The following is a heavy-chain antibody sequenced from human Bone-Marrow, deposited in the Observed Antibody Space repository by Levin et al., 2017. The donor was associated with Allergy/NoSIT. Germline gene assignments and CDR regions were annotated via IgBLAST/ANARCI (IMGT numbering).Heavy chain of an antibody. J-gene: IGHJ6*02. Sequence: SETLSLTCTVSGGSISSGHYYWSWIRHHPGTGLEWIGYIYYTGSTYYNPSLESRVTISVDTSKNQFSLKLNSVTAADTAVYYCARDRSYYYYGVDVWGQGTTVTVSS. V-gene: IGHV4-31*03. CDR2: IYYTGST. CDR1: GGSISSGHYY. CDR3: ARDRSYYYYGVDV.